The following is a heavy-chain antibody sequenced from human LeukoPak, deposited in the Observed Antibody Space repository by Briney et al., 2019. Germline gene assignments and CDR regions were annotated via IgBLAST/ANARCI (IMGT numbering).Heavy chain of an antibody. J-gene: IGHJ5*02. D-gene: IGHD2-15*01. CDR3: ARIGYCSGGSCYDNWFDP. Sequence: SETLSLTCTVSGDSITSSTYYWGWIRQPPGKGLEWIGSIYNSGSAHYNPSLKSRVSISIDTSQKQFSLKVTSVTAADTAVYYCARIGYCSGGSCYDNWFDPWGQGTLVSVSS. CDR2: IYNSGSA. V-gene: IGHV4-39*01. CDR1: GDSITSSTYY.